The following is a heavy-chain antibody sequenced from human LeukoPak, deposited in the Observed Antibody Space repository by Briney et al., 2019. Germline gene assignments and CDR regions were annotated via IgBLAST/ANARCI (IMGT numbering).Heavy chain of an antibody. CDR2: ISSSGTNI. D-gene: IGHD2-2*01. CDR3: ARVAGYCDSTSNCYSDY. Sequence: GGSLRLSCAASGFTFNIYTNNWVRQAPGKGLEWVSSISSSGTNIYYADSVKGRFTVSRDNAKNSLFLQMNSLRVEDTAVYYCARVAGYCDSTSNCYSDYWGQGTLVTVSS. CDR1: GFTFNIYT. V-gene: IGHV3-21*01. J-gene: IGHJ4*02.